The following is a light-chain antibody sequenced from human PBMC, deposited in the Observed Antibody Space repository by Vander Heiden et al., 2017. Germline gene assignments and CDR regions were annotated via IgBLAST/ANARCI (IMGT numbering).Light chain of an antibody. V-gene: IGKV3-15*01. Sequence: ELVMTQSPATLSVSPGERATLSCRASQSVSSNLAWYQQKPGQAPRLLIYGASTRATGIPARFSGSGSGTEFTLTISSLQSGDFGVYYCQQYDTWPRTFGQGTKVE. J-gene: IGKJ1*01. CDR1: QSVSSN. CDR3: QQYDTWPRT. CDR2: GAS.